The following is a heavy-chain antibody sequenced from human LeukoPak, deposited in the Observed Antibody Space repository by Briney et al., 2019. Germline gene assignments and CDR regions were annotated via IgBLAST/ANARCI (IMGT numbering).Heavy chain of an antibody. CDR1: GDSISSTVYC. CDR2: ICFGGIT. J-gene: IGHJ5*02. CDR3: ARDSTNGFDP. V-gene: IGHV4-39*07. Sequence: PSETLSLTCTVSGDSISSTVYCWGWIRQPPGRGLEWIGNICFGGITYYNSSLKSRVTISVDTSKNQFSLRLSSVTAADTAIYYCARDSTNGFDPWGQGTLVTVSS.